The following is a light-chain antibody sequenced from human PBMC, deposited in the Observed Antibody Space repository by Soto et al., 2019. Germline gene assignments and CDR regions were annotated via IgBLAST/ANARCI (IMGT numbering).Light chain of an antibody. CDR3: QQSYNVPFT. V-gene: IGKV1-39*01. CDR2: GSS. Sequence: DIQMTQSPASLAASLGDRITISCRASQTISNYLNWYHQKPAEAPKILIYGSSTLQSGVPSTFSGSGSGTEFTLSISSLQPEDFGTYYCQQSYNVPFTFGAGTKVDVK. J-gene: IGKJ3*01. CDR1: QTISNY.